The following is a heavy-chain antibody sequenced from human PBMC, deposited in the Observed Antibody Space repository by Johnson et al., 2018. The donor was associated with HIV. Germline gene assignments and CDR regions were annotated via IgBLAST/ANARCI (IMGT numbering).Heavy chain of an antibody. CDR3: TRQNWAFDI. Sequence: VQLVESGGGLVQPGRSLRLSCAASGFTFDDYAMHWVRQAPGKGLEWVSGISWNSGSIGYADSVKGRFTISRDNAKNSLYLQMNSLTIEDTAVYYCTRQNWAFDIWGQGTMVTVSS. CDR2: ISWNSGSI. CDR1: GFTFDDYA. D-gene: IGHD2/OR15-2a*01. V-gene: IGHV3-9*01. J-gene: IGHJ3*02.